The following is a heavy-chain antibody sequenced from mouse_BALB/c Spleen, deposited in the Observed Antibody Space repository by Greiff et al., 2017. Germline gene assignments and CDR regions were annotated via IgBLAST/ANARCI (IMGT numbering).Heavy chain of an antibody. CDR1: GYTFTSYW. CDR2: INPSTGYT. D-gene: IGHD2-14*01. CDR3: ARATISTAWFAY. V-gene: IGHV1-7*01. Sequence: VQLQQSGAELAKPGASVKMSCKASGYTFTSYWMHWVKQRPGQGLEWIGYINPSTGYTEYNQKFKDKATLTADKSSSTAYMQLSSLTSEDSAVYYCARATISTAWFAYWGQGTLVTVSA. J-gene: IGHJ3*01.